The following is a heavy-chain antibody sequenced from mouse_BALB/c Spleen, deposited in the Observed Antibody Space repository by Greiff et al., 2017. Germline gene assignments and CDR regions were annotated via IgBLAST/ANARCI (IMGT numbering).Heavy chain of an antibody. CDR3: ARRGY. CDR2: IDPENGNT. CDR1: GFNIKDYY. J-gene: IGHJ3*01. V-gene: IGHV14-1*02. Sequence: EGQLQQSGAELVRPGASVKLSCKASGFNIKDYYMHWVKQRPEQGLEWIGWIDPENGNTIYDPKFQGKASITADTSSNTAYLQLSSLTSEDTAVYYCARRGYWGQGTLVTVSA.